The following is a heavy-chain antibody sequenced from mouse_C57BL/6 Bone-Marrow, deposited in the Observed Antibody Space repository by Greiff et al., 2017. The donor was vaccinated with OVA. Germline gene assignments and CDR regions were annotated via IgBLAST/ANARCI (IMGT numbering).Heavy chain of an antibody. J-gene: IGHJ1*03. Sequence: VQLQQSGPELVKPGASVKISCKASGYTFTDYYMNWVKQSHGKSLEWIGDINPNNGGTSYNQKFKGKATLTVDKSSSTAYMELRSLTSEDSAVYYCARASSPWYFDVWGTGTTVTVSS. CDR3: ARASSPWYFDV. V-gene: IGHV1-26*01. D-gene: IGHD1-1*01. CDR1: GYTFTDYY. CDR2: INPNNGGT.